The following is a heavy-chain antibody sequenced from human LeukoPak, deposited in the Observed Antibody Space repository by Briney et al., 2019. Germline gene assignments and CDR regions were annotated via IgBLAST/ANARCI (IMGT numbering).Heavy chain of an antibody. Sequence: PSETLSLTCTVSGGSISSHYWSWIRQLPGKGLEWIGYIYYSGSTNYNPSLKSRVTISVDTSKNQFSLKLSSVTAADTAVYYCARGLSTGTGYFDYWGQGTLVTVSS. CDR3: ARGLSTGTGYFDY. CDR2: IYYSGST. J-gene: IGHJ4*02. CDR1: GGSISSHY. V-gene: IGHV4-59*11. D-gene: IGHD1-1*01.